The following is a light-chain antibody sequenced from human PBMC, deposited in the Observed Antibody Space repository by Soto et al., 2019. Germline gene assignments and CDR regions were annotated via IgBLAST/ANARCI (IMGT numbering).Light chain of an antibody. CDR1: SSDVGGHKY. CDR3: SSYTSSSTLDWV. Sequence: QSVLTQPASVSGSPGQSITISCTGTSSDVGGHKYVSWYQHHPGKPPKLMIYEVSNRPSGVSNRFSGSKSGNTASLTIFGLQAEDEADYFCSSYTSSSTLDWVFGGGTKLTVL. J-gene: IGLJ3*02. CDR2: EVS. V-gene: IGLV2-14*01.